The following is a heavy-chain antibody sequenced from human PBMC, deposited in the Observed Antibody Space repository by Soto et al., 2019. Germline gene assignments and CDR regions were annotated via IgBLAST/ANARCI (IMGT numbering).Heavy chain of an antibody. CDR2: IIPIFGKA. D-gene: IGHD6-19*01. J-gene: IGHJ6*02. V-gene: IGHV1-69*13. CDR3: AREAVAGPGYYYGMDV. CDR1: GYTFTSYG. Sequence: ASVKVSCKASGYTFTSYGISWVRQAPGQGLEWMGGIIPIFGKANYAQKFQGRVTITADESTSTAYMELSSLRSEDTAVYYCAREAVAGPGYYYGMDVWGQGTTVTVSS.